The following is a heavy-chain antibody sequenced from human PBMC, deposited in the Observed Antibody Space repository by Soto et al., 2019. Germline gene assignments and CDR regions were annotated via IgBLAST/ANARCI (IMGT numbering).Heavy chain of an antibody. CDR2: TYYRSKWYN. Sequence: QVQLQQSGPGLVKPSQTLSLTCAISGDSVSSDSAAWHWIRQSPSRGLEWLGRTYYRSKWYNEYAVSGKSRISINPDTSKNQFSLHLNSVTPEDTAVYFCARDNFVYYYDAWGQGALVTVSS. CDR1: GDSVSSDSAA. J-gene: IGHJ4*02. D-gene: IGHD6-6*01. V-gene: IGHV6-1*01. CDR3: ARDNFVYYYDA.